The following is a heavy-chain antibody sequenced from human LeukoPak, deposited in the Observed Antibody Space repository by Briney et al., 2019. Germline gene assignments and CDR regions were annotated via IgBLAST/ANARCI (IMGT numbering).Heavy chain of an antibody. CDR1: GFTFSSYA. J-gene: IGHJ5*02. CDR2: ISYDGSNK. V-gene: IGHV3-30-3*01. CDR3: ARVTNYDSSVYSS. Sequence: GGSLRLSCAASGFTFSSYAMHWVRQAPGKGLEWVAVISYDGSNKYYADSVKGRFTISRDNSKNTLYLQMNSLRAEDTAVYYCARVTNYDSSVYSSWGQATLVT. D-gene: IGHD3-22*01.